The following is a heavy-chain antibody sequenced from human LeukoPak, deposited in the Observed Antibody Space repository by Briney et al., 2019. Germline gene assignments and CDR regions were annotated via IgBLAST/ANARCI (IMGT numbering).Heavy chain of an antibody. J-gene: IGHJ4*02. CDR3: ARLNYDILTGYPQIDY. Sequence: SETLSLTCTVSGGSISSYYWSWIRQPPGKELEWIGYIYYSGSTNYNPSLKSRVTISVDTSKNQFSLKLSSVTAADTAVYYCARLNYDILTGYPQIDYWGQGTLVTVSS. V-gene: IGHV4-59*01. D-gene: IGHD3-9*01. CDR1: GGSISSYY. CDR2: IYYSGST.